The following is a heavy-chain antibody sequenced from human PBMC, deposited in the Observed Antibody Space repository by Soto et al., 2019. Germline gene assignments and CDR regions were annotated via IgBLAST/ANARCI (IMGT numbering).Heavy chain of an antibody. CDR1: GYTFTSYD. D-gene: IGHD1-26*01. CDR2: MNPNSGNT. V-gene: IGHV1-8*01. Sequence: ASVKVSCKASGYTFTSYDINWVRLATGQGLEWMGWMNPNSGNTAYAQKFQGRVTMTRNTSISTAYMELSSLRAEDTAIYYCARGSAFIGLDYWGQGTPVTVSS. CDR3: ARGSAFIGLDY. J-gene: IGHJ4*02.